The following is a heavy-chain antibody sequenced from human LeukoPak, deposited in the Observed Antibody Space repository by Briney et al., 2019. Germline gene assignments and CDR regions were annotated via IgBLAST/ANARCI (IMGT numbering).Heavy chain of an antibody. V-gene: IGHV1-2*02. CDR3: ASVPEQWLLFDY. D-gene: IGHD6-19*01. CDR2: INPISGAT. J-gene: IGHJ4*02. Sequence: GASVKVSCKASGYIFNGYFMHWVRQAPGQGPEWMGCINPISGATKYAPKFQGRVTVSRDTSISTAYMELSSLRSEDTAVYYCASVPEQWLLFDYWGQGTLVTVSS. CDR1: GYIFNGYF.